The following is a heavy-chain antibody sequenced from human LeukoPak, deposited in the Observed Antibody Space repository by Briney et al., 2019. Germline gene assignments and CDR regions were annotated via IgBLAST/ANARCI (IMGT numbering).Heavy chain of an antibody. CDR1: GYXFTSYW. CDR2: IYPGDSDT. Sequence: GESLKISCNGSGYXFTSYWISWVRQMPGKGLEWIGIIYPGDSDTTYSPSFQGQVTISADKSISTAYLQWSSLKASDTAMYYCATAVAATHLDYWGQGTLVTVSS. CDR3: ATAVAATHLDY. V-gene: IGHV5-51*01. J-gene: IGHJ4*02. D-gene: IGHD2-15*01.